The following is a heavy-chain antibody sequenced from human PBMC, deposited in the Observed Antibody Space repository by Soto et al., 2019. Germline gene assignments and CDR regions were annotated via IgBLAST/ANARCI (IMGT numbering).Heavy chain of an antibody. Sequence: GGSLRLSCAASGFTFSSYAMSWVRQAPGKGLEWVSAISGSGGSTYYADSVKGRFTISRDNSKNTLYLQMNSLRAEDTAVYYCAKVGRTYYDILTGYYQLYYFDYWGQGTLVTVSS. V-gene: IGHV3-23*01. CDR3: AKVGRTYYDILTGYYQLYYFDY. J-gene: IGHJ4*02. CDR1: GFTFSSYA. D-gene: IGHD3-9*01. CDR2: ISGSGGST.